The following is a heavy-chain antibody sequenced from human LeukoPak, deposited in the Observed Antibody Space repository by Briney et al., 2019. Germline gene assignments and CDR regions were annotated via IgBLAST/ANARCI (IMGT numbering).Heavy chain of an antibody. J-gene: IGHJ6*02. D-gene: IGHD1-26*01. Sequence: GGSLRLSCAASGFTFSSYGMHWVRQAPGKGLEWVAVIWYDGSNKYYADSVKGRFTISRDNSKNTLYLQMNSLRAEDTAVYYCARDILGSRNYSSYGMDVWGQGPRSPSP. CDR1: GFTFSSYG. V-gene: IGHV3-33*01. CDR3: ARDILGSRNYSSYGMDV. CDR2: IWYDGSNK.